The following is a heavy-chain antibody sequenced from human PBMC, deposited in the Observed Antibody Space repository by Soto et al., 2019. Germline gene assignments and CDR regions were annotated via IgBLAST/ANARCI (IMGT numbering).Heavy chain of an antibody. Sequence: QVQLVQSGAEVKKPGASVKVSCKASGYTFTSYGISWVRQAPGQGLEWMGWISAYNGNTNYAQKLQGRVTMTTDTSTSTAYMELRSLRSDDTAVYYCARDQPRFLDWLRPDDNPRSRAYFDYWGQGTLVTVSS. D-gene: IGHD3-3*01. CDR3: ARDQPRFLDWLRPDDNPRSRAYFDY. V-gene: IGHV1-18*01. CDR2: ISAYNGNT. CDR1: GYTFTSYG. J-gene: IGHJ4*02.